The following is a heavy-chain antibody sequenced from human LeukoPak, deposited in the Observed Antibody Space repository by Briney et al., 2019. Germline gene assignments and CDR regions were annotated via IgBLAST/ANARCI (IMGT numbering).Heavy chain of an antibody. CDR2: TNAGNGNT. D-gene: IGHD2-2*01. J-gene: IGHJ4*02. V-gene: IGHV1-3*01. Sequence: ASVKVSCKASGYTFTSYAMHWVRQAPGQRLEWMGWTNAGNGNTKYSQKFQGRVTITRDTSASTAYMELSSLRSEDTAVYYCARGVVPAARVSFDYWGQGTLLTVSS. CDR1: GYTFTSYA. CDR3: ARGVVPAARVSFDY.